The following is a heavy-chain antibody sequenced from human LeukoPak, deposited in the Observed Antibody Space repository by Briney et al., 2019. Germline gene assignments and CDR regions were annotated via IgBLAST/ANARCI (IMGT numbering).Heavy chain of an antibody. Sequence: PGGSLRLSRAASDFSHSRFWMSWVRQARGRGLEGVAYITSSCRIIYYADSVKGRFTISRDNTKNSLYLQMNSLRAEDTAVYYCASTGGYGSGTYDYYYFGMDVWGQGTTVTVSS. V-gene: IGHV3-48*03. J-gene: IGHJ6*02. CDR3: ASTGGYGSGTYDYYYFGMDV. CDR1: DFSHSRFW. D-gene: IGHD3-10*01. CDR2: ITSSCRII.